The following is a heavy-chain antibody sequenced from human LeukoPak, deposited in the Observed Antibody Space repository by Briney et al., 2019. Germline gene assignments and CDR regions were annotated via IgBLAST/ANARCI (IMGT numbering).Heavy chain of an antibody. CDR2: IYTSGST. D-gene: IGHD2-21*02. J-gene: IGHJ5*02. CDR3: ARDRHIVVVTARRGNWFDP. CDR1: GGSISSYY. Sequence: SETLSLTCTVSGGSISSYYWSWIRQPAGKGLEWIGRIYTSGSTNYNPSLKSRVTMSVETSKNQFSLKLSSVTAADTAVYYCARDRHIVVVTARRGNWFDPWGQGTLVTVSS. V-gene: IGHV4-4*07.